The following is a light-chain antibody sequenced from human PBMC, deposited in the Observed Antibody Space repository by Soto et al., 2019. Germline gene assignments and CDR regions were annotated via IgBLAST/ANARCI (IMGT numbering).Light chain of an antibody. J-gene: IGLJ1*01. CDR2: DDN. V-gene: IGLV1-51*01. CDR1: SSNIGGNS. CDR3: GSWDSSLSVYV. Sequence: QSVLAQPPSVSAAPGQNVTISCSGSSSNIGGNSVSWYQQLPGTAPKLLIYDDNKRPSGIPDRFSGSKSGTSATLGITGFQNGDEADYYCGSWDSSLSVYVFGNGNKVTV.